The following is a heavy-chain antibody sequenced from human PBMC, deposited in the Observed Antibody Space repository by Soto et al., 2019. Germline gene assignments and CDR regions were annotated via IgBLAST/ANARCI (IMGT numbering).Heavy chain of an antibody. V-gene: IGHV4-30-4*01. Sequence: QWKLQKWAPELWNPPKPLPSTSTFSGAPIRGPDTYWGWFRKAQGKGLEWIGYVYYTGSTYYNPSLMSRLTISVDTSKNQFSLKLTSVTAAETAVYYCVRTARQGAVAPHWFDRWGQGTQVTVSS. J-gene: IGHJ5*02. CDR1: GAPIRGPDTY. CDR2: VYYTGST. D-gene: IGHD2-21*02. CDR3: VRTARQGAVAPHWFDR.